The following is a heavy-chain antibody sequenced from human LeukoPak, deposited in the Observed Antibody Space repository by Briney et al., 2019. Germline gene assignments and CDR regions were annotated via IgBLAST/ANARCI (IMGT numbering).Heavy chain of an antibody. CDR3: ATAGCTDGICYLDY. CDR1: GFTFSSYA. D-gene: IGHD2-8*01. V-gene: IGHV3-23*01. CDR2: TIGSGGST. J-gene: IGHJ4*02. Sequence: GGSLRLSCAGSGFTFSSYAMTWVRKAPGKGLEWVSGTIGSGGSTYYADSVNGRFTMSRDNSKNTLYLQMNSLRAEDTAVYYCATAGCTDGICYLDYWGQGTLVTVSS.